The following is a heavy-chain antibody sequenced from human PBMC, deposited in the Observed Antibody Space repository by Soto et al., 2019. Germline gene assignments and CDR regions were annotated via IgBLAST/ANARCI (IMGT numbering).Heavy chain of an antibody. J-gene: IGHJ6*03. CDR1: GGSISSYY. CDR2: ISYSGRT. V-gene: IGHV4-59*01. CDR3: ARGSYSSSGYYYYYYMDV. Sequence: PSETLSLTCTVSGGSISSYYWSLIRQPPGKGLEWIGYISYSGRTNYNPSLKSRVTISVDTSENQFSLKLSSVTAADTAVYYCARGSYSSSGYYYYYYMDVWGRGTTVTVSS. D-gene: IGHD6-6*01.